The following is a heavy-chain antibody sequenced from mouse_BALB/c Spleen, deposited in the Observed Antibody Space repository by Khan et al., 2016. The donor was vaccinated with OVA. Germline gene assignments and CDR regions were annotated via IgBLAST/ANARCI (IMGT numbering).Heavy chain of an antibody. CDR3: AIRDYFDY. CDR1: GYTFTDYS. Sequence: QVQLQQSGPELVRPGVSVKISCKGSGYTFTDYSMHWVKQSHAKSLEWIGVISTDSVNTNYNQKFKGKATLTVDKSSSTAYMELARSTSDDSAIYYCAIRDYFDYWGQGTTLTVSS. V-gene: IGHV1S137*01. J-gene: IGHJ2*01. CDR2: ISTDSVNT.